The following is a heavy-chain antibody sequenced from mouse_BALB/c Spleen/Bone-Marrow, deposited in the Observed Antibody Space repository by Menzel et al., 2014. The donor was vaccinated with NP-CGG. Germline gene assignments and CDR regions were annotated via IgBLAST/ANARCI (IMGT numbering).Heavy chain of an antibody. CDR3: ARGGSSYGWYFDV. D-gene: IGHD1-1*01. V-gene: IGHV14-3*02. Sequence: EVQLQQSGAELVKPGASVKLSCTASGSDIKDTYMHWVKQRPEQGLEWIGRIDPANGNTKYDPKFQGKATITADTSSNTAYLQLSSLTSEDTAVYYSARGGSSYGWYFDVWGAGTTVTVSS. CDR1: GSDIKDTY. CDR2: IDPANGNT. J-gene: IGHJ1*01.